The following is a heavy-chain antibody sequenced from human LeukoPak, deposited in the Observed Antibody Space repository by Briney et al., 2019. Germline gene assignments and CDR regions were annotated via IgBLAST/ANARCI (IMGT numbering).Heavy chain of an antibody. V-gene: IGHV3-21*06. CDR2: ISSSSSYT. J-gene: IGHJ4*02. D-gene: IGHD2-21*02. Sequence: GSLGLSCAASGFPFSSYGMKWVRQAPGKGLEWVSSISSSSSYTYYAYSVKRRFTISSDSAKNSLYLQMSSLSAEDTAVYYCARGCGGDCYPFRDYWGQGTLVTVSS. CDR1: GFPFSSYG. CDR3: ARGCGGDCYPFRDY.